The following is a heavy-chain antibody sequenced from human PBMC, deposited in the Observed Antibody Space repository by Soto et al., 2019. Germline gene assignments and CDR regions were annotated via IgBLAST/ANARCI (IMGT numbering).Heavy chain of an antibody. CDR2: ITGSVGST. D-gene: IGHD3-10*01. CDR3: AKDLSEGSPGEWYFDY. CDR1: GFTFRSYS. V-gene: IGHV3-23*01. Sequence: GGSLRLSCAASGFTFRSYSMTWVRQAPGKGLEWVSGITGSVGSTYYADSVKGRFTISRDNSKNTLYLQMSSLRVEDTALYYCAKDLSEGSPGEWYFDYWGQGALVTVSS. J-gene: IGHJ4*02.